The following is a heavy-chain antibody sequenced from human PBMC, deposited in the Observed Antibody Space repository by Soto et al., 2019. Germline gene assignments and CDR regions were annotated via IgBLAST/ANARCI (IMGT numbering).Heavy chain of an antibody. CDR2: IGGDGESA. CDR1: GFTFSRYA. Sequence: PGGSLRLSCAASGFTFSRYAMSWVRQIPGKGLECVSAIGGDGESAHYEDSVKGRFTISRDNSKNTLYLQLNSLRVEDTAVYYCAKVGGFDPWGQGTLVTVSS. D-gene: IGHD4-17*01. V-gene: IGHV3-23*02. CDR3: AKVGGFDP. J-gene: IGHJ5*02.